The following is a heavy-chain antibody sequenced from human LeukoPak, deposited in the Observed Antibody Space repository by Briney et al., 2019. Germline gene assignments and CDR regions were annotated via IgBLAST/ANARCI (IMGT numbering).Heavy chain of an antibody. D-gene: IGHD7-27*01. J-gene: IGHJ4*02. V-gene: IGHV3-11*06. Sequence: GGSLRLSCAASGFTFSDCYMNWIRQAPGKGLEWVSYVSCGSTYTNYADSVKGRFTVSRDNAKNSLSLQMNSLRAEDTAVYYCVRALNGDKDYWGQGALVTVSS. CDR3: VRALNGDKDY. CDR1: GFTFSDCY. CDR2: VSCGSTYT.